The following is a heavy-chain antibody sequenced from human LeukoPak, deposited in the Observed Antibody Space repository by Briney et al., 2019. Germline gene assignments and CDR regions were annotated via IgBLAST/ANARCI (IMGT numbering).Heavy chain of an antibody. CDR3: ARYQGGLDY. J-gene: IGHJ4*02. CDR1: GGSISTYY. V-gene: IGHV4-59*01. CDR2: IDYTGTT. Sequence: SETLSLTCTVSGGSISTYYWNWIRQPPGKGLEWIGYIDYTGTTNYNPSLKSRLTISVDTSKNQFSLKLTSVTAADMAVYYCARYQGGLDYWGLGTLVTVSS. D-gene: IGHD2-2*01.